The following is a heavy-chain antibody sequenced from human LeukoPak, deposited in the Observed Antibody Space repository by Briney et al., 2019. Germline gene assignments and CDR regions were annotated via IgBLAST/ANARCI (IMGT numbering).Heavy chain of an antibody. CDR1: GGTFSSYA. D-gene: IGHD3-3*01. Sequence: ASVKVSCKASGGTFSSYAISWVRQATGQGLEWMGWMNPNSGNTGYAQKFQGRVTMTRNTSISTAYMELSSLRSEDTAVYYCANQQGSGYYYWGQGTLVTVSS. V-gene: IGHV1-8*02. CDR2: MNPNSGNT. CDR3: ANQQGSGYYY. J-gene: IGHJ4*02.